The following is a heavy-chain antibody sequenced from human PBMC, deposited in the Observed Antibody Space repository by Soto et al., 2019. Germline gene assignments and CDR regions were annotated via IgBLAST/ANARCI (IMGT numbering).Heavy chain of an antibody. V-gene: IGHV3-7*01. J-gene: IGHJ4*02. CDR1: GFTFDSYW. Sequence: GGSLRLSCAASGFTFDSYWMTWVRQAPGKGLEWVANINEHGIVKYYVDSVKGRFTISRDNAKNSLYLQMNGLRAEDTAVYYCARDNGWNYLVYWGQGTLVTVSS. CDR2: INEHGIVK. CDR3: ARDNGWNYLVY. D-gene: IGHD1-7*01.